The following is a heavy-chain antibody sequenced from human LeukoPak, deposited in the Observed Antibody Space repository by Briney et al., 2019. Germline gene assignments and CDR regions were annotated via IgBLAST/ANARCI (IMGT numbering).Heavy chain of an antibody. V-gene: IGHV4-4*09. D-gene: IGHD6-6*01. J-gene: IGHJ4*02. CDR1: GGSISSYY. CDR2: IYTSGST. CDR3: ARHGIAARPGKPRPVPAYYFDY. Sequence: PSETLSLTCTVSGGSISSYYWSWIRQPPGKGLEWIGYIYTSGSTNYNPSLKSRVTISVDTSKNQFSLKLSSVTAADTAVYYCARHGIAARPGKPRPVPAYYFDYWGQGTLVTVSS.